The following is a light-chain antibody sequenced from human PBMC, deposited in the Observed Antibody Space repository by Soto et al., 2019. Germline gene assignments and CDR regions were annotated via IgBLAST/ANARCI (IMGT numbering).Light chain of an antibody. J-gene: IGLJ3*02. Sequence: NFMLTQPHSVSESPGKTVIISCTRSSGSIASNYVQWYQQRPGSAPTIVIYEDNQRTSGVPDRFSGSVDSSSNSASLTISGLKAEDEADYYCHSYESNNVVFGGGTKLTVL. CDR2: EDN. CDR1: SGSIASNY. CDR3: HSYESNNVV. V-gene: IGLV6-57*03.